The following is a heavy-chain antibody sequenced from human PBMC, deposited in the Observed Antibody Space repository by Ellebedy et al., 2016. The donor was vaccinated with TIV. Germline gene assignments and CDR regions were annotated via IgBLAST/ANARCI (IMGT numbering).Heavy chain of an antibody. J-gene: IGHJ3*02. V-gene: IGHV5-51*01. CDR2: IYLGDSDA. Sequence: GESLKISCEASGYGFASYWVAWVRPMPGEGLEWMGSIYLGDSDARYSTSFQGQVTISADKSISTAYLQWSSLKASETAMYYCARNRDDAFDIWGQGTMVTVSS. CDR1: GYGFASYW. CDR3: ARNRDDAFDI.